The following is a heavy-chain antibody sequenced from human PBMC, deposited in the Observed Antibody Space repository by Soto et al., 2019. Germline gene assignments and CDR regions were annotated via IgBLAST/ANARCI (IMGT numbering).Heavy chain of an antibody. V-gene: IGHV5-51*01. J-gene: IGHJ6*02. CDR2: IYPGDSDT. D-gene: IGHD2-2*01. CDR1: GYSFTSYW. Sequence: PGESLKISCKGSGYSFTSYWIGWVRQMPGKGLEWMGIIYPGDSDTRYSPSFQGQVTISADKSISTAYLQWSSLKASDTAMYYCARHGVVVVPAAPREYYYYYYGMDVWGQGTTVTV. CDR3: ARHGVVVVPAAPREYYYYYYGMDV.